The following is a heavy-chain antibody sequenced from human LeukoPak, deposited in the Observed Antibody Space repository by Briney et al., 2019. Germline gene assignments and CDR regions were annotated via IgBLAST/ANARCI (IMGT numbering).Heavy chain of an antibody. CDR1: GFTFSSYG. Sequence: GGSLRLSCAASGFTFSSYGMHWVRQAPGKGLEWVAVISYDGSNKYYADSVKGRFTISRDNSKNTLYLQMNSLRAEDTALYYCAKTADSSGYYYFAAFDIWGQGTMVTVSS. CDR2: ISYDGSNK. D-gene: IGHD3-22*01. CDR3: AKTADSSGYYYFAAFDI. V-gene: IGHV3-30*18. J-gene: IGHJ3*02.